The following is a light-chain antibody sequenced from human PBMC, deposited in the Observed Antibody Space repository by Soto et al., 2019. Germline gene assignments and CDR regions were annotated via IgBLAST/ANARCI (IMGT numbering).Light chain of an antibody. CDR1: SSDVGGYNY. CDR2: EVT. CDR3: NSYAASNNFYFV. V-gene: IGLV2-8*01. J-gene: IGLJ2*01. Sequence: QSVLTQPPSASGSPGQSVTISCTGTSSDVGGYNYVSWYQQYPGRAPKLMIYEVTKRPSGVPDRFSGSKSGNTASLTVSGLQAKDDAHYYCNSYAASNNFYFVFGGGTKLTVL.